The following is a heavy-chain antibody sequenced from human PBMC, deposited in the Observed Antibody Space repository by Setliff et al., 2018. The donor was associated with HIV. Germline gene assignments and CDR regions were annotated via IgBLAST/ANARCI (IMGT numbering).Heavy chain of an antibody. CDR1: GGSISSGSYY. J-gene: IGHJ6*03. V-gene: IGHV4-61*02. CDR2: IYTTGIT. Sequence: PSETLSLTCTVSGGSISSGSYYWSWIRQPAGKGLEWIGRIYTTGITNYIPSLKSRVTISLDTSKNQFSLKLTSVTAADTAVYYCARGPRPGDVDYYYMDVWG. CDR3: ARGPRPGDVDYYYMDV.